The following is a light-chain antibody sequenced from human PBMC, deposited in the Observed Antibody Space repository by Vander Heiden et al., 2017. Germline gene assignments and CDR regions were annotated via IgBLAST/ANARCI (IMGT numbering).Light chain of an antibody. CDR3: MQGIQTALS. V-gene: IGKV2-28*01. CDR2: LGS. Sequence: DIVMTQFPLSLSVTPGGPASISCRSSQTLLHSSGKNYLDWFLQKPGQSPQLLIYLGSTRASGVPDRFSGSGSGTDFTLKISRVEAEDVGVYYCMQGIQTALSFGGGTRLEIK. J-gene: IGKJ4*01. CDR1: QTLLHSSGKNY.